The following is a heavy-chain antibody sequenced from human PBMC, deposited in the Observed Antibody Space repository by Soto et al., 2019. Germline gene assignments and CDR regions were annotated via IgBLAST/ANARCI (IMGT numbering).Heavy chain of an antibody. CDR3: ARQRGWDWFDP. CDR2: IYYSGST. CDR1: GGSISSSSYY. Sequence: QLQLQESGPGLVKPSETLSLTCTVSGGSISSSSYYWGWIRQPPGKGLEWIGSIYYSGSTYYNPSLKSRVTISVDTSKNQFSLKLSSVTAADTAVYYCARQRGWDWFDPWGQGTLVTVSS. J-gene: IGHJ5*02. V-gene: IGHV4-39*01. D-gene: IGHD6-19*01.